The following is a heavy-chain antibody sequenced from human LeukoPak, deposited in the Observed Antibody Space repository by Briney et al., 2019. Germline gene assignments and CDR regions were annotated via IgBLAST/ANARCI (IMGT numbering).Heavy chain of an antibody. Sequence: ASVKVSCKASGGTFTSYGISWVRQAPGQGLEWMGWIHPYNGNTKYVQRFQGGVTMTTDTSTSTAYMELRSLRSDDTAVYYCARGPVMGYYYYRMDVWGKGTTVTVSS. CDR2: IHPYNGNT. CDR3: ARGPVMGYYYYRMDV. V-gene: IGHV1-18*01. J-gene: IGHJ6*04. D-gene: IGHD2-21*01. CDR1: GGTFTSYG.